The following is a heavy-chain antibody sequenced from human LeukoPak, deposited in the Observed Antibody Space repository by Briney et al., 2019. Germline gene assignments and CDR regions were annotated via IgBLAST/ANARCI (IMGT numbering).Heavy chain of an antibody. V-gene: IGHV3-23*01. D-gene: IGHD4-11*01. CDR2: ITSSGAAT. CDR3: ARGSSPYNWYFDL. Sequence: GGSLRLSCAASGFTFSSYAMSWVRQAPGKGLEWVSSITSSGAATYYADSVKGRFTISRDNSDNTLYLQMNSLRAEDTAVYYCARGSSPYNWYFDLWGRGTLVTVSS. J-gene: IGHJ2*01. CDR1: GFTFSSYA.